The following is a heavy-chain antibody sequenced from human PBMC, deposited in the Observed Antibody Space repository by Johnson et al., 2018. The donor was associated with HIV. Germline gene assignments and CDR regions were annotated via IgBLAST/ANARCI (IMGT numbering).Heavy chain of an antibody. CDR2: ISWNSGSI. J-gene: IGHJ3*02. Sequence: VQLVESGGGVVQPGRSLRLSCAASGFTFSSYAMHWVRQAPGKGLEWVSGISWNSGSIGYADSVKGRFTISRDNAKNSLYLQMNSLRAEDTALYYCAKGKIAAAGDAFDIWGQGTMVTVSS. D-gene: IGHD6-13*01. CDR3: AKGKIAAAGDAFDI. V-gene: IGHV3-9*01. CDR1: GFTFSSYA.